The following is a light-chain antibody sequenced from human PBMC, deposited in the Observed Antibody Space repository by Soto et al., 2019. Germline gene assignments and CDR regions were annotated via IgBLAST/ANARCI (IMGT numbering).Light chain of an antibody. Sequence: QSALTQPASVSGSPGQSITISCTGTSSDVGGFNYASWYQQHPGKAPKLMIYDVTNRPSGVSYRFSGSKSGNTASLTISGLQAEDEADYYCKSYTSSSTYVFGTGTKVTVL. CDR3: KSYTSSSTYV. CDR2: DVT. J-gene: IGLJ1*01. CDR1: SSDVGGFNY. V-gene: IGLV2-14*03.